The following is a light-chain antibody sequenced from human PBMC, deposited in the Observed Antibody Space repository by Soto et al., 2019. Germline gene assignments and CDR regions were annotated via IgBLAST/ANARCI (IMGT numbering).Light chain of an antibody. V-gene: IGLV2-11*01. J-gene: IGLJ3*02. Sequence: QSALTQPRSVSRSPGQSVTISCTGTSSDVGGYNYVSWYQQHPGNAPKLMIYDVSKRPSGVPDRFSGSKSGNTASLTISGLQAEDEADYYCCSYAGSYTWVFGGGTKLTVL. CDR1: SSDVGGYNY. CDR3: CSYAGSYTWV. CDR2: DVS.